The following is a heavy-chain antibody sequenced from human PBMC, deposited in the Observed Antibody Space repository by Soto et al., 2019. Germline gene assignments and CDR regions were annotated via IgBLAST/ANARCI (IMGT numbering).Heavy chain of an antibody. Sequence: SETLSLTCSVSGGSMSKFYWSWIRKTAGKGLEWMGRVYATGTSDYNPSLRSRIAMSVDISKKTFSLRLRSVTAADTGVYYCVRDGSKTLRDCFDPWGQGILVTVS. CDR1: GGSMSKFY. J-gene: IGHJ5*02. CDR2: VYATGTS. D-gene: IGHD4-17*01. V-gene: IGHV4-4*07. CDR3: VRDGSKTLRDCFDP.